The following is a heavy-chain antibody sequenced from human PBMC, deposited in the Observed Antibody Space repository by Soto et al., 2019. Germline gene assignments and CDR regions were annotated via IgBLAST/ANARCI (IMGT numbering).Heavy chain of an antibody. CDR2: ISYSGST. J-gene: IGHJ6*01. CDR1: GGSISSYY. CDR3: TTQGFGIIHGLVDV. Sequence: SETLSLTCTVSGGSISSYYWSWIRQSPGKGLEWIGYISYSGSTNYNPSLRSRVIISVDTPKNQVSLNLGSVTAADTAIYYCTTQGFGIIHGLVDVWGQGTSVTVSS. D-gene: IGHD3-3*01. V-gene: IGHV4-59*08.